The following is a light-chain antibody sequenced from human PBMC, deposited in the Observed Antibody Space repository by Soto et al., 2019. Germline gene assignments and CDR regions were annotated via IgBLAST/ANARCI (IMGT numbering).Light chain of an antibody. J-gene: IGKJ2*03. CDR2: PAS. CDR1: QDISTS. V-gene: IGKV1-9*01. CDR3: QHLRTYPFS. Sequence: DIQLTQSPSFLPASVGDRVTVSCRASQDISTSLAWFQQKAGKVPQLLVYPASTLQDGVPSRFSGSGSGTYFTLTINNLQAEDFATYYCQHLRTYPFSFGQGTKVDIK.